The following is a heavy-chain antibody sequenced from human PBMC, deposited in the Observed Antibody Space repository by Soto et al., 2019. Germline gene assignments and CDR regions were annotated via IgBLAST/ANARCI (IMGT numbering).Heavy chain of an antibody. CDR1: GYTFTGYY. D-gene: IGHD6-19*01. CDR2: INPNSGGT. Sequence: QVQLVQSGAEVKKPGASVKVSCKASGYTFTGYYMHWVRQAPGQGLEWMGWINPNSGGTNYAQKFQGWVTMTRDTSISTAYMELSRLRSDDTAVYYCARDLAVAGTGYYYGMDVWGQGTTVTVSS. J-gene: IGHJ6*02. CDR3: ARDLAVAGTGYYYGMDV. V-gene: IGHV1-2*04.